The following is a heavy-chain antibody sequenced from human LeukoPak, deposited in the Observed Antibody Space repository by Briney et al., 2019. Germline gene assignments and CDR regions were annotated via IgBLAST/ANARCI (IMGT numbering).Heavy chain of an antibody. CDR2: INHSGST. Sequence: SETLSLTCAVYGGSFSGYYWSWIRQPPGKGLEWIGEINHSGSTNYNPSLKSRVTISVDTSKNQFSLKLSSVTAADTAVYYCARDWVRYYDSSGYYYVHAFDIWGQGTMVTVSS. V-gene: IGHV4-34*01. CDR1: GGSFSGYY. CDR3: ARDWVRYYDSSGYYYVHAFDI. D-gene: IGHD3-22*01. J-gene: IGHJ3*02.